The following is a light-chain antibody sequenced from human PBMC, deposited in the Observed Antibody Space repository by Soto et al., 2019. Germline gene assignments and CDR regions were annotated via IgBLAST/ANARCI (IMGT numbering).Light chain of an antibody. J-gene: IGLJ2*01. Sequence: QSALTQPPSASGSPGQSVTISCTGTSSDVGGYNYVSWYQQHSGKAPKLMIYEVTKRPSGVPDRFSGSKSGNTASLTVSGLQAEDEADYYCSSYAGSDNLVFGGGTTLTVL. CDR1: SSDVGGYNY. CDR3: SSYAGSDNLV. V-gene: IGLV2-8*01. CDR2: EVT.